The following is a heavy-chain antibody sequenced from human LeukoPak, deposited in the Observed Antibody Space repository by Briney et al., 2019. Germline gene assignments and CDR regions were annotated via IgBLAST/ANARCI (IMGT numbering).Heavy chain of an antibody. CDR3: ATRTSGTTLSYYYYYMDV. CDR1: GFTFRSYA. CDR2: ISGSGGST. V-gene: IGHV3-23*01. J-gene: IGHJ6*03. D-gene: IGHD1-1*01. Sequence: GGSLRLSCAASGFTFRSYAMRWVRQAPGKGLEWVSAISGSGGSTYYADSVKGRFTISRDNSKNTLYLQMHSLRAEDTAVYYCATRTSGTTLSYYYYYMDVWGKGTTVTVSS.